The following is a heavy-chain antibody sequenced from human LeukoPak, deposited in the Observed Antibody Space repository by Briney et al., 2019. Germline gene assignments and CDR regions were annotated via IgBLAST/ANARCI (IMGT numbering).Heavy chain of an antibody. D-gene: IGHD5-24*01. CDR1: GGTFSSYA. CDR2: IIPIFGTA. V-gene: IGHV1-69*01. CDR3: AREERATDYFDY. J-gene: IGHJ4*02. Sequence: SVKVSCKASGGTFSSYAISWVRQAPGQGLGWMGGIIPIFGTANYAQKCQGRVTITADESTSTAYMELSSMRSEDAAVYYCAREERATDYFDYWGQGTLVTVSS.